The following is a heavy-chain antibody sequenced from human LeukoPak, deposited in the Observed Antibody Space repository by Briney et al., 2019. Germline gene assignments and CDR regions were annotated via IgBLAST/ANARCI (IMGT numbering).Heavy chain of an antibody. J-gene: IGHJ1*01. Sequence: GGSLRLSCAASGMTFSDHWMHWVRQVPGKGLVWVSLIKTDGRTTIYADSVKDRFTISRDNGKSTLYLQMNSLRAEDTAIYYCTTGPSYGYEWWGQGTVVTVSS. CDR2: IKTDGRTT. D-gene: IGHD3-16*01. CDR3: TTGPSYGYEW. V-gene: IGHV3-74*01. CDR1: GMTFSDHW.